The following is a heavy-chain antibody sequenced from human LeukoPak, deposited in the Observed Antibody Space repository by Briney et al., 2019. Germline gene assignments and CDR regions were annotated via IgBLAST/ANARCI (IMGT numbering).Heavy chain of an antibody. CDR3: TTYDYYDISCHKGGPDHFDY. CDR1: GFTFSQAW. D-gene: IGHD3-22*01. Sequence: PGGSLRLSCAGSGFTFSQAWMSWVGQAPGKGVEWVGRIKSRKDGGTTDYAAPVKGRFTIAREDSKNTLYLKMDRLKTEDTAGYYCTTYDYYDISCHKGGPDHFDYWGQGTLVTGSS. V-gene: IGHV3-15*01. J-gene: IGHJ4*02. CDR2: IKSRKDGGTT.